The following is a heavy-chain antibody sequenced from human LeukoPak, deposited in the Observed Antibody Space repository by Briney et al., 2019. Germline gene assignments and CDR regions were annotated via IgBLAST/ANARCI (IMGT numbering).Heavy chain of an antibody. CDR1: GFTFSSYA. CDR2: ISYDGSNK. V-gene: IGHV3-30*04. Sequence: PGRSPRLSCAASGFTFSSYAMHWVRQAPGKGLGWVAVISYDGSNKYYADSVKGRFTISRDNSKNTLYLQMNSLRAEDTAVYYCAREGGERTYDYWGQGTLVTVSS. CDR3: AREGGERTYDY. D-gene: IGHD3-10*01. J-gene: IGHJ4*02.